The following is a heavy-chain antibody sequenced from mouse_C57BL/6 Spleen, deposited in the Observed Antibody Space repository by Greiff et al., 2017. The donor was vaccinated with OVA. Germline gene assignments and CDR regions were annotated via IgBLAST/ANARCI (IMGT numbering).Heavy chain of an antibody. CDR1: GYTFTSYT. CDR2: INPSSGYT. D-gene: IGHD1-1*01. Sequence: VKLMESGAELARPGASVTMSCKASGYTFTSYTMHWVKQRPGQGLEWIGYINPSSGYTKYNQKFKDKATLTADKSSSTAYMQLSSLTSEDSAVYYCATTVVATNGYWGQGTTLTVSS. V-gene: IGHV1-4*01. J-gene: IGHJ2*01. CDR3: ATTVVATNGY.